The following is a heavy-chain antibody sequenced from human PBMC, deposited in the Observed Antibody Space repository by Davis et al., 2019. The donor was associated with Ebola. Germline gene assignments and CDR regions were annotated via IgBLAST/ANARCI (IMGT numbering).Heavy chain of an antibody. CDR2: IIPIFGTA. CDR3: ARDFLIAAIGGDLDY. CDR1: GGTFSSYA. J-gene: IGHJ4*02. Sequence: SVKVSCKASGGTFSSYAISWVRQAPGQGLEWMGGIIPIFGTANYAQKFQGRVTITADESTSTAYMELSSLKSEDTAVYYCARDFLIAAIGGDLDYWGQGTLVTVSS. D-gene: IGHD6-13*01. V-gene: IGHV1-69*13.